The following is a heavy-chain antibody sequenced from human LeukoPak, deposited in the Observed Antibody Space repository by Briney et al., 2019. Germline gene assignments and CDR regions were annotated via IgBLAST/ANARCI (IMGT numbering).Heavy chain of an antibody. V-gene: IGHV3-48*03. D-gene: IGHD1-26*01. CDR3: ARARSGHWWGAFDI. Sequence: PGGSLRLSCAASGFTVSSFEMNWVRQAPGKGLQWVSYISSSGSTMQYADSVKGRFIITRDNAKNSLYLQMNSLRGEDTAVYYCARARSGHWWGAFDIWGQGTMVTVSS. J-gene: IGHJ3*02. CDR2: ISSSGSTM. CDR1: GFTVSSFE.